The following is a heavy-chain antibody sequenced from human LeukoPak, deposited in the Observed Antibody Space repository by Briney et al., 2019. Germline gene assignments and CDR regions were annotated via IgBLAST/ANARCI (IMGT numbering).Heavy chain of an antibody. CDR3: ARGIAEAYYYYGMDV. D-gene: IGHD6-19*01. J-gene: IGHJ6*02. CDR1: GFTFSSYW. CDR2: INSDGSST. Sequence: GGSLRLSCAASGFTFSSYWMHWVRQAPGKGLVWVSRINSDGSSTSYADSVKGRFTISRDNAKNTLYLQMNSLRAEDTAVYYCARGIAEAYYYYGMDVWGQGTTVTVSS. V-gene: IGHV3-74*01.